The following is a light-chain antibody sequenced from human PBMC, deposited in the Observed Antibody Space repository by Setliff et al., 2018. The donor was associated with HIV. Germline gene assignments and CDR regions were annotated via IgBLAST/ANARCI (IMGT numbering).Light chain of an antibody. J-gene: IGLJ1*01. CDR1: SSDVGENNY. CDR2: DVN. Sequence: SALTQPRSVSGSPGQSVTISCTGTSSDVGENNYVSWYQDHPGKAPKLMIYDVNKRPSGVPDRFSGSKSGNTASLTISGLQADDEADYYCCSFAGIYVFGTGTKGTVL. V-gene: IGLV2-11*01. CDR3: CSFAGIYV.